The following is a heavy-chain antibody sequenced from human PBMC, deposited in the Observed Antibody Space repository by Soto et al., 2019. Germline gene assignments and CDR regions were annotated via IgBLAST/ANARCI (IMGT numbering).Heavy chain of an antibody. Sequence: QTLSLTCAISGDSVSSNSAAWNWIRQSPSRGLEWLGRTYYGSKWYNDYAVSVKSRITINPDTSKNQFSLQLNSVTPEDTAVYYCARAGVAGTTKNYYYYGMDDWGQGNTVTVSS. J-gene: IGHJ6*02. CDR1: GDSVSSNSAA. CDR2: TYYGSKWYN. V-gene: IGHV6-1*01. CDR3: ARAGVAGTTKNYYYYGMDD. D-gene: IGHD1-1*01.